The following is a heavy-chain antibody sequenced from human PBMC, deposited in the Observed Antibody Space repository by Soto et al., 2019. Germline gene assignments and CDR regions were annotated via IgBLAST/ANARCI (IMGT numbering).Heavy chain of an antibody. V-gene: IGHV4-39*07. CDR3: ARDALVGYDSSGYYGGGWFDP. CDR2: IYYTGST. J-gene: IGHJ5*02. CDR1: GGSISSSSYY. D-gene: IGHD3-22*01. Sequence: PSETLSLTCTVSGGSISSSSYYWGWIRQPPGKGLEWIGSIYYTGSTNYNPSLRGRVTISVDASKNQFSLKLSSVTAADTAVYYCARDALVGYDSSGYYGGGWFDPWGQGTLVTVSS.